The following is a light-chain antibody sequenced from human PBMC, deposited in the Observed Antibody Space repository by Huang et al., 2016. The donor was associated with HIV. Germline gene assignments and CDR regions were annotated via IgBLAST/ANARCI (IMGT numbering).Light chain of an antibody. V-gene: IGKV3-15*01. J-gene: IGKJ3*01. CDR3: QQYDNWPPAT. Sequence: EIVMTQSPATLSVSPGERATLACRASQSVRTNLAWYQQKPGQAPRLLIYGTSTSATGIPARFSGSGSGTEFTLTITSLQSEDFAVYYCQQYDNWPPATFGPGTKVDIK. CDR2: GTS. CDR1: QSVRTN.